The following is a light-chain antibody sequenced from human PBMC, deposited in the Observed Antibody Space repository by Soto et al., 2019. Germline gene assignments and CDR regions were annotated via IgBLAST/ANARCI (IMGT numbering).Light chain of an antibody. J-gene: IGKJ2*01. CDR2: GAS. Sequence: EIVMTQSPATLSVSPGERATLSCRASQSVSSNLAWYQQKPGQAPRLLIYGASTRATGIPARFSGSGSGTEFTLTISSLQSEDFAVYYCQKYNNLPMYTFGQGTKLEIK. CDR3: QKYNNLPMYT. CDR1: QSVSSN. V-gene: IGKV3-15*01.